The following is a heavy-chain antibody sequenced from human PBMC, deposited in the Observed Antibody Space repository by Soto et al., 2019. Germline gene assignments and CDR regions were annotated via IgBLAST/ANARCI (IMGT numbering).Heavy chain of an antibody. CDR2: INGDGTTT. J-gene: IGHJ6*02. D-gene: IGHD3-10*01. CDR3: ARGVRGHYGKDV. Sequence: EVQLVESGGGLVQPGGSLRLSCAASGFTFNNYWIHWVRQAPGKGLMWVSRINGDGTTTNYADSVRGRFAISRDNAENTVYLQMNSLRAEDTALYYCARGVRGHYGKDVWGQGTPVTVSS. CDR1: GFTFNNYW. V-gene: IGHV3-74*01.